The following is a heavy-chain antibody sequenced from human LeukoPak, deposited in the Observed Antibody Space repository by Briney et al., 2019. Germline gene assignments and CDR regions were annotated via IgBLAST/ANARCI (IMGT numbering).Heavy chain of an antibody. CDR2: TRNRAGSYST. CDR3: ARVSTGQAYYYFMDV. Sequence: GGSLRLSCAASGFTFSDHYMDWVREAPGKGLEWVGRTRNRAGSYSTEYAASVKGRFTISRDDSKNSLYLQMNSLKIEDAAVYYCARVSTGQAYYYFMDVWGKGTTVTVSS. CDR1: GFTFSDHY. J-gene: IGHJ6*03. V-gene: IGHV3-72*01.